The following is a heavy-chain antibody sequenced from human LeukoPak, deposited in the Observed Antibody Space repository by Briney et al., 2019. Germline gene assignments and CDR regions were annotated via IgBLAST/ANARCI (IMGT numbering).Heavy chain of an antibody. CDR3: AKDQEWELLYYFDY. CDR2: ISSSSDTI. Sequence: GGSLRLSCAASGFTFSSYSMNWVRQAPGKGLEWVSYISSSSDTIYYADSVKGRFTISRDNSKNTLYLQMNSLRAEDTAVYYCAKDQEWELLYYFDYWGQGTLVTVSS. J-gene: IGHJ4*02. CDR1: GFTFSSYS. V-gene: IGHV3-48*01. D-gene: IGHD1-26*01.